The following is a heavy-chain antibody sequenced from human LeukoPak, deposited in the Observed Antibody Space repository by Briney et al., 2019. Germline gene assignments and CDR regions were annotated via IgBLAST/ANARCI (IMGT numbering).Heavy chain of an antibody. CDR2: IWYDGSNK. V-gene: IGHV3-33*01. J-gene: IGHJ4*02. CDR3: ARGQLVAYFDY. D-gene: IGHD2-15*01. Sequence: GGSLRLSCAASGFTFSSYGMHWVRQAPGKGLEWVAVIWYDGSNKYYADSVKGRFTISRDNSKSTLYLQMNSLRAEDTAVYYCARGQLVAYFDYWGQGTLVTVSS. CDR1: GFTFSSYG.